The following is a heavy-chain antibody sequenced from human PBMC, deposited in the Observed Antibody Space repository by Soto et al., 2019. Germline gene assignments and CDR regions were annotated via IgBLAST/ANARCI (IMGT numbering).Heavy chain of an antibody. Sequence: LRLSCAASGFTFSSYAMHWVRQAPGKGLDWVAVISYDGSNKYYADSVKGRFTISRDNSKNTLYLQMNSLRAEDTVLYYCARESSLVGYYYGMDVWGQGTTVTVSS. J-gene: IGHJ6*02. D-gene: IGHD6-6*01. CDR1: GFTFSSYA. CDR3: ARESSLVGYYYGMDV. CDR2: ISYDGSNK. V-gene: IGHV3-30-3*01.